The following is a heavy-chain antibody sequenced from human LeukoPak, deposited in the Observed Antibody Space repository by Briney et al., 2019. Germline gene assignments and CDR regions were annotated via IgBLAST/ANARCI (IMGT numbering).Heavy chain of an antibody. Sequence: GASVKVSCKASGYTFTSYDINWVRQATRQGLEWMGWMNPNRGNTGYAQKFQGRVTMTRNTSISTAYMELSSQRSEDKAVYYCQLTGVPGIDYWGQGTLVTVSS. CDR3: QLTGVPGIDY. J-gene: IGHJ4*02. D-gene: IGHD7-27*01. V-gene: IGHV1-8*01. CDR2: MNPNRGNT. CDR1: GYTFTSYD.